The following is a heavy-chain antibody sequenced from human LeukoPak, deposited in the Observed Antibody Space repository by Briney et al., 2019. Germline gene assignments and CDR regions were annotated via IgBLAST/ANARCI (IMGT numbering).Heavy chain of an antibody. V-gene: IGHV1-69*13. CDR3: ARLLVATRLDVDY. Sequence: ASVKVSCKASGYTFTGYYMHWVRQAPGQGLEWMGGIIPIFGTANYAQKFQGRVTITADESTSTAYMELSSLRSEDTAVYYCARLLVATRLDVDYWGQRTLVTVSS. J-gene: IGHJ4*02. CDR1: GYTFTGYY. D-gene: IGHD5-12*01. CDR2: IIPIFGTA.